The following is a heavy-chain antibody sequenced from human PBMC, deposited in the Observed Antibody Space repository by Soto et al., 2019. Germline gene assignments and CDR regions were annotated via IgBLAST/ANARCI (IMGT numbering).Heavy chain of an antibody. D-gene: IGHD3-9*01. Sequence: ASVKVSCKASGYNFTSLYAHWVRQAPGQGLEWMGMISAYNGNTNYAQKLQGRVTMTTDTSTSTAYMELRSLRSDDTAVYYCARASYYDILTGYSPSFDYWGQGTLVTVSS. CDR2: ISAYNGNT. V-gene: IGHV1-18*04. J-gene: IGHJ4*02. CDR1: GYNFTSLY. CDR3: ARASYYDILTGYSPSFDY.